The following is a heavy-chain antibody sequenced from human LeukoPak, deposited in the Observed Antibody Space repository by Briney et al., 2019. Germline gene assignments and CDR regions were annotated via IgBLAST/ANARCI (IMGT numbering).Heavy chain of an antibody. J-gene: IGHJ4*02. CDR2: IYKTGST. Sequence: PSQTLSLTCTVPGDSITSGGYYWSWIRQRPGKGLEWIEYIYKTGSTYYNPSLKSRVTMSVDTSRNQFSLKLNSVTAADTAVYYCARDVLRWGQGTLVTVSP. CDR3: ARDVLR. CDR1: GDSITSGGYY. V-gene: IGHV4-31*03.